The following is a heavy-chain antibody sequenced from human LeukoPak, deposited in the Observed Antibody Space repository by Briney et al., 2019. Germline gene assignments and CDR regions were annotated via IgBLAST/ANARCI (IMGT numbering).Heavy chain of an antibody. J-gene: IGHJ5*02. D-gene: IGHD4-17*01. V-gene: IGHV3-23*01. CDR2: ISGSGGST. Sequence: PGGSLRLSCAASGFTFSAYAMNWVRQAPGKGLEWVSAISGSGGSTYYADSVKGRFTISRDNSKKTLYLQMNSLRAEDTALCLCAKDSGDYVGWFDPWGQGTLVTVSS. CDR1: GFTFSAYA. CDR3: AKDSGDYVGWFDP.